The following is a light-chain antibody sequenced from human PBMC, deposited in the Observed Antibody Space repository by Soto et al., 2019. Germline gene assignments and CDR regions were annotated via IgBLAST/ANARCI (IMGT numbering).Light chain of an antibody. CDR2: EVT. Sequence: QSALTQPASVSGSPGQSITISCTGTNSDIGGYNYVSWYQHHPGKVPKLIIYEVTKRPSGVSDRFSGSKSGNTASLTISGRQAEDESDYYCGSYPGGGPRVFGTGTKLPVL. J-gene: IGLJ1*01. CDR3: GSYPGGGPRV. V-gene: IGLV2-14*01. CDR1: NSDIGGYNY.